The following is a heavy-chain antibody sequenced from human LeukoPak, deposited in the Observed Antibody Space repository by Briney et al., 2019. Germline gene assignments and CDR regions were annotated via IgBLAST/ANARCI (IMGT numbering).Heavy chain of an antibody. V-gene: IGHV3-30*18. CDR1: GFTFSSYG. CDR2: ITYDGITT. D-gene: IGHD3-10*01. CDR3: VKEQGSGYYRTADY. Sequence: TGGSLRLSCAASGFTFSSYGMHWVRQAPGKGLEWVAVITYDGITTYSDDSVKGRFTISRDTSKSTLHLQMNNLRPEDTAVYFCVKEQGSGYYRTADYWGQGTLVTVSS. J-gene: IGHJ4*02.